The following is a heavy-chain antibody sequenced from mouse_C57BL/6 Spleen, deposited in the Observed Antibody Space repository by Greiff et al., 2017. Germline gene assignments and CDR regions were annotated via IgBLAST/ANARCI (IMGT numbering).Heavy chain of an antibody. CDR1: GFTFTDYY. CDR2: IRNKANGYTT. J-gene: IGHJ1*03. Sequence: EVKVVEYGGGLVQPGGSLSLSCAASGFTFTDYYMSWVRQPPGKALEWLGFIRNKANGYTTEYSASVKGRFTISRDNSQSILYLQMNALRAEDSATYYCARSATVVARYFDVWGTGTTVTVSS. CDR3: ARSATVVARYFDV. D-gene: IGHD1-1*01. V-gene: IGHV7-3*01.